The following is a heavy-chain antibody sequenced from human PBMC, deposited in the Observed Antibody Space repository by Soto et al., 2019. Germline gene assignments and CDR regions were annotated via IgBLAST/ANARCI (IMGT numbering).Heavy chain of an antibody. V-gene: IGHV1-2*02. CDR1: GYIFTVYY. CDR2: INPNSGGT. Sequence: QVQLVQSGAEVKKPGASVKVSCKASGYIFTVYYMHWVRQAPRQGLEWMGWINPNSGGTNYAQKFQGRVTMTRDTSIRTAYMELSRLRSDDTAVYYCARQGSGSNWLDPWGQGTLVTVSS. CDR3: ARQGSGSNWLDP. D-gene: IGHD3-10*01. J-gene: IGHJ5*02.